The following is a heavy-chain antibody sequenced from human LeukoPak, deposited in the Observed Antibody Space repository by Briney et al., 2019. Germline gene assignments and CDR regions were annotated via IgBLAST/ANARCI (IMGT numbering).Heavy chain of an antibody. J-gene: IGHJ3*01. D-gene: IGHD5-12*01. CDR2: SRNKANSDTT. CDR1: GFTFSDHY. V-gene: IGHV3-72*01. Sequence: PGGSLRLSCAGSGFTFSDHYIDWVRQAPGKGPEWVGRSRNKANSDTTEYAAPVKGRFSISRDDSKNLQFLQMNSLRTEDTAVYYCAKGYSGLLVYALDVWGPGTRVTVSS. CDR3: AKGYSGLLVYALDV.